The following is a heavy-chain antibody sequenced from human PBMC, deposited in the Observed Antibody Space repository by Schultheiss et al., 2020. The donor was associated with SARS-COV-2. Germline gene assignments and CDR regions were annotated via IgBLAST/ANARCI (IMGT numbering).Heavy chain of an antibody. CDR1: GFTFSDYD. Sequence: GESLKISCAAFGFTFSDYDMNWVRQAPGKGLEWVAVIWHDGSDQFYADSVKGRFTISRDNSKNTMYLQMNNLRVEDTAVYSCARAMDSAYFYYGMDVWGQGTTVTVSS. CDR2: IWHDGSDQ. V-gene: IGHV3-33*08. J-gene: IGHJ6*02. CDR3: ARAMDSAYFYYGMDV. D-gene: IGHD2-2*03.